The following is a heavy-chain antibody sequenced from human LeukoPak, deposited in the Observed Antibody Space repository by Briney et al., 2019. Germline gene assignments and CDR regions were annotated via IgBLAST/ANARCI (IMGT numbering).Heavy chain of an antibody. V-gene: IGHV3-11*01. CDR1: GFTFSDYY. J-gene: IGHJ4*02. CDR2: ISSSGSST. CDR3: AKGSYGGNSAFDY. Sequence: GGSLRLSCAGSGFTFSDYYMTWIRQAPGKGLEWLSYISSSGSSTYYADSVKGRFTISRDNSKNTLYLQMNSLRAEDTAVYYCAKGSYGGNSAFDYWGQGTLVTVSS. D-gene: IGHD4-23*01.